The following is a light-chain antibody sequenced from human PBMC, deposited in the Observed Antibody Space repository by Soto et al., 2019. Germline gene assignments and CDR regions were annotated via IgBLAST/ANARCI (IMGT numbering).Light chain of an antibody. Sequence: EIVLTQSPATLSLSPGERATLSCRASQSVSSYLAWYQQKPGQAPRLLIYDASNRATGIPARFSGSGSGTDFTLTISSLEREDFAVYYCQQRSNWRLTFGGGTMVDIK. CDR2: DAS. CDR3: QQRSNWRLT. CDR1: QSVSSY. V-gene: IGKV3-11*01. J-gene: IGKJ4*01.